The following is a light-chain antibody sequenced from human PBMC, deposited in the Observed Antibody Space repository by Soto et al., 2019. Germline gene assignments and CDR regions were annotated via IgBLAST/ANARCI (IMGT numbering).Light chain of an antibody. V-gene: IGKV1-5*01. CDR1: QSIDRW. CDR2: DAT. CDR3: QQRNSWPLT. J-gene: IGKJ4*01. Sequence: DIPMTQSPSTLSASVGDRVTITCRASQSIDRWMAWYQQKPGKAPKVLIWDATTLHRGVPSRFSGSRSGTEFTLTISSLQPDDFATYYCQQRNSWPLTFGGGTKVEIK.